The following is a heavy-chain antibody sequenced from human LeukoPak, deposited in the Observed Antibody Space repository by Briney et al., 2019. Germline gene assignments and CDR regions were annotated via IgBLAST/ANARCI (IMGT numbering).Heavy chain of an antibody. D-gene: IGHD3-22*01. CDR2: INPNSGGT. J-gene: IGHJ4*02. Sequence: ASIKVSCKASGYSFTGHYMHWVRQAPGQGLEWMGWINPNSGGTNYAQKFQGRVTMTRDTSISTAYMEVSSLRFDDTAVYYCARGDMIDGDWGQGTPVTVSS. V-gene: IGHV1-2*02. CDR1: GYSFTGHY. CDR3: ARGDMIDGD.